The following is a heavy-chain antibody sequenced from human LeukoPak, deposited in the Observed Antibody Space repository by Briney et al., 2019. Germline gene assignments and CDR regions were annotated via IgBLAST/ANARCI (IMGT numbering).Heavy chain of an antibody. V-gene: IGHV3-23*01. CDR3: AKRGLGYFFDY. CDR2: ISGSGATT. D-gene: IGHD3-10*01. CDR1: GFTFTNYA. Sequence: GGSLRLSCAASGFTFTNYAMSWVRQAPGKGLEWVSVISGSGATTYYADSVKGRFTISRDNSKNTLYLQMNSLRAEDTAVYYCAKRGLGYFFDYWGQGTLVTVSS. J-gene: IGHJ4*02.